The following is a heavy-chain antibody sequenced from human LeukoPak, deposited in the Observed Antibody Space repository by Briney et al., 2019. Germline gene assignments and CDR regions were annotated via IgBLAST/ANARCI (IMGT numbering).Heavy chain of an antibody. D-gene: IGHD3-22*01. CDR1: GFTFSSHG. CDR2: ISYDGSNK. CDR3: AKDGYYYDSSGYYDGGYFDY. J-gene: IGHJ4*02. Sequence: GGSLRLSCAASGFTFSSHGMHWVRQAPGKGLEWVAVISYDGSNKYYADSVKGRFTISRDNSKNTMYLQMKSLRAEDTAEYFCAKDGYYYDSSGYYDGGYFDYWGQGTLVTVSS. V-gene: IGHV3-30*12.